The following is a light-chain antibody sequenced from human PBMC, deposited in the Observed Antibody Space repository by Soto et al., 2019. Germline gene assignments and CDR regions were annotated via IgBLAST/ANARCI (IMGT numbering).Light chain of an antibody. CDR3: HQRNQ. CDR1: QSVGGD. V-gene: IGKV3-11*01. J-gene: IGKJ5*01. Sequence: ERVMTQSRATLSVSPGERATLSCRASQSVGGDLAWYQQKPGQAPRLLIYDSTNRAAGIPARFSGSRSGTDFTLTISSVEPEDFAMYYCHQRNQFGQGTRLEIK. CDR2: DST.